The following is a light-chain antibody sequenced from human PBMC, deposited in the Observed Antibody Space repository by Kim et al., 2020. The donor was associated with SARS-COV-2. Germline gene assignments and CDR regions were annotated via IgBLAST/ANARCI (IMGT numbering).Light chain of an antibody. Sequence: DIQMTQSPSTLSASVGDRVTITCRASQSINTYLAWYQQKPGKAPKVLIYKASNLESGVPSRFSGSGSGTEFTLTISSLQPDDFATYYCQQYDTYWTFGQGTKVDIK. CDR3: QQYDTYWT. CDR1: QSINTY. J-gene: IGKJ1*01. CDR2: KAS. V-gene: IGKV1-5*03.